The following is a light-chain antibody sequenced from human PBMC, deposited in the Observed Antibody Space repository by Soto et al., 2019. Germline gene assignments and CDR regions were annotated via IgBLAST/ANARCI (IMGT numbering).Light chain of an antibody. CDR1: QSVSSN. CDR3: QHYNNWPRT. Sequence: EIVMTQSPATLSVSPGERATLSCRASQSVSSNLAWYQQKPGQAPRLLIYGASTRATGIPARFSGSGSGTEFTLTISSLQSKDFAVYYCQHYNNWPRTSGQGTKVEIK. CDR2: GAS. J-gene: IGKJ1*01. V-gene: IGKV3-15*01.